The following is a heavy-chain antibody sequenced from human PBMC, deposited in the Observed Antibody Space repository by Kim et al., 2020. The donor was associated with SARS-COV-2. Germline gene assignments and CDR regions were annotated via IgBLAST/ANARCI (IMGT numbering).Heavy chain of an antibody. V-gene: IGHV4-39*01. J-gene: IGHJ6*02. D-gene: IGHD3-3*01. CDR2: IYYSVST. CDR1: GGSISSSSYY. CDR3: ARIRIFGVARSNGYSGMNV. Sequence: SETLSLTCTVSGGSISSSSYYWGWIRQPPGKGLEWIGSIYYSVSTYYNPSFKSRVTISVDTSKNQFSLKLSSVTAADKALYYFARIRIFGVARSNGYSGMNVWGQGTTVNVSS.